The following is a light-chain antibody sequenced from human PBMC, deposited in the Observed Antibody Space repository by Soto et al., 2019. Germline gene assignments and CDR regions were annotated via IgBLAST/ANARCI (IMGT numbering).Light chain of an antibody. V-gene: IGKV1-5*01. CDR2: DAS. CDR1: QSISRC. CDR3: QQYNSYPET. J-gene: IGKJ1*01. Sequence: DIQMTQSPSTLSASVGDRVTITCRASQSISRCLAWYQQKPGKAPQLLIYDASSLESGVPSRFSGSGSGTEFTLTISSLQPDDFATYYCQQYNSYPETFGQGTKVEIK.